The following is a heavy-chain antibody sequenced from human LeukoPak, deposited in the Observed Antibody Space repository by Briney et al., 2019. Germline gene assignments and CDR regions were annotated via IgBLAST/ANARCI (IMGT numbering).Heavy chain of an antibody. CDR3: TSPRYCSGGSCYSFDY. CDR2: IRSKANSYAT. Sequence: GGSLRLSCAASGLTFSGSAMHWVRQAPGKGLEWVGRIRSKANSYATAYAASVKGRFTISSDDSKNTAYLQMNSLKTEDTAEYYCTSPRYCSGGSCYSFDYWGQGTLVTVSS. D-gene: IGHD2-15*01. V-gene: IGHV3-73*01. CDR1: GLTFSGSA. J-gene: IGHJ4*02.